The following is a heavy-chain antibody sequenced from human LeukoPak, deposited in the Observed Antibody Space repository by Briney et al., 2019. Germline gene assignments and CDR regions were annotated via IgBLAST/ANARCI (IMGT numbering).Heavy chain of an antibody. CDR3: ARVGGDYAYYFDY. CDR2: IKQDGSEK. Sequence: PGGSLRLSCAASGFTFSSYWMSWVRQAPGRGLEWVANIKQDGSEKYYVDSVKGRFTISRDNAKNSLYLQMNSLRAEDTAVYYCARVGGDYAYYFDYRGQGTLVTVSS. CDR1: GFTFSSYW. V-gene: IGHV3-7*03. J-gene: IGHJ4*02. D-gene: IGHD4-17*01.